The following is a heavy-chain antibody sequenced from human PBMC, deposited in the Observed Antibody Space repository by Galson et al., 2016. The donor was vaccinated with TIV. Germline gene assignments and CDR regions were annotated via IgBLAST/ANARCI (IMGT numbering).Heavy chain of an antibody. V-gene: IGHV4-4*07. CDR2: MYIPGNR. CDR1: GVSINDYY. CDR3: ARDWWVTYIDLPYFED. Sequence: SETLSLTCTVSGVSINDYYWSWIRQAAGKRLEWIGRMYIPGNRNYNPTLKSRVTMSADTSKNPFSLTLASVTAADTAVYFCARDWWVTYIDLPYFEDWGQGILVTVSS. J-gene: IGHJ4*02. D-gene: IGHD2-15*01.